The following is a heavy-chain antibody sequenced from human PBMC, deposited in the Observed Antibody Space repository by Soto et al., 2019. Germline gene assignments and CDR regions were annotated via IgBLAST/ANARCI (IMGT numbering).Heavy chain of an antibody. V-gene: IGHV4-59*01. J-gene: IGHJ4*02. CDR1: GGSISNYY. D-gene: IGHD2-15*01. CDR3: AGCTGGSCYWGY. Sequence: QVQLQESGPGLVKPSETLSLTCSVSGGSISNYYWSWIRQPPGKGLEWIGYINYSGSTNYNPSLKIRVTMSVDTSRNQFSLSLSSVTPADTAVYYCAGCTGGSCYWGYWGQGTLVTVSS. CDR2: INYSGST.